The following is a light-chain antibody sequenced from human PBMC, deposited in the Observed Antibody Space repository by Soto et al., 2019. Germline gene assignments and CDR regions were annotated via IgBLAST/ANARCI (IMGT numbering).Light chain of an antibody. CDR2: GAS. V-gene: IGKV3-20*01. J-gene: IGKJ4*01. CDR1: QSLDRNY. CDR3: QQYDRRPLP. Sequence: EIVLTQSPGTLSLSPGERATLSGRVSQSLDRNYLAWYQQKPGQAPRLLISGASTRAAGVPDRFSGSGSGTDFTLTISGLEPEDFAVYYCQQYDRRPLPFGGGTKVEMK.